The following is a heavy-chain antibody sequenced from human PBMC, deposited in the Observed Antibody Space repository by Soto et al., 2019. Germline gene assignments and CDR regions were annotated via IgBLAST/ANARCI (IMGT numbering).Heavy chain of an antibody. Sequence: SETLSLTCTVSGGSISSGDYYWSWICQPPGKGLEWIGYIYYSGSTYYNPSLKSRVTISVDTSKNQFSLKLSSVTAADTAVYYCARDEEKTYYYYGMDVWGQGTTVTVSS. CDR1: GGSISSGDYY. CDR3: ARDEEKTYYYYGMDV. CDR2: IYYSGST. J-gene: IGHJ6*02. V-gene: IGHV4-30-4*01.